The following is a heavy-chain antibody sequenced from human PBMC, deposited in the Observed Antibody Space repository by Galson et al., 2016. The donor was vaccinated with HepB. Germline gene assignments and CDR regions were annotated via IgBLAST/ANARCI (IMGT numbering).Heavy chain of an antibody. J-gene: IGHJ6*02. Sequence: SLRLSCAATGFTFDAYALHWVRQAPGKGLEWVASIKRYGSAGYYVDSVRGRFTISRDNAKNSLYLQMNSLRDEDTGVYYCAGLDYGMDVWGHGTRVTVSS. CDR1: GFTFDAYA. CDR2: IKRYGSAG. D-gene: IGHD1-1*01. V-gene: IGHV3-7*01. CDR3: AGLDYGMDV.